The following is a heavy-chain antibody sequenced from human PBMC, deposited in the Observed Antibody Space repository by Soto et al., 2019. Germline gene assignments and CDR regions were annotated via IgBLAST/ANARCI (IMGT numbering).Heavy chain of an antibody. CDR3: ARRANYYDTSGYYVEGTFDY. CDR1: GGSISTSGYH. V-gene: IGHV4-39*01. J-gene: IGHJ4*02. CDR2: IYYSGGT. D-gene: IGHD3-22*01. Sequence: QLQLQESGPGLVKPSETLSLTCTVSGGSISTSGYHWGWIRQPPGKGLVWIGTIYYSGGTFHNPALKRRVTITIDTSKNQFSLKLRSVTAADTAVYYCARRANYYDTSGYYVEGTFDYWGQGTLVTVSS.